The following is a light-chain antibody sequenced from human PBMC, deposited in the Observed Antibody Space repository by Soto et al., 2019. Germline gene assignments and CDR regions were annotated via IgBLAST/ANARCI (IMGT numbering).Light chain of an antibody. Sequence: QSVLTQSPSASASLGASVKLTCTLSSGHSSYAIAWHQQQPEKGPRYLMKLNSDGSHSKGDGIPDRFSGSSSGAERYLTIPRLQSEDEADYYCQTWGTGIVVFGGGTQLTVL. CDR3: QTWGTGIVV. CDR1: SGHSSYA. J-gene: IGLJ2*01. V-gene: IGLV4-69*01. CDR2: LNSDGSH.